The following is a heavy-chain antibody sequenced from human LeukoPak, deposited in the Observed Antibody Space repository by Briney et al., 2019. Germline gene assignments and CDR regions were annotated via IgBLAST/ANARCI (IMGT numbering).Heavy chain of an antibody. CDR3: ARQPMGGYYDSSGYPTDAFDI. J-gene: IGHJ3*02. Sequence: GESLKISCKGSGYRFTSYWIGWVRQMPGKGLEWMGIIYPGDSDTRYSPSFQGQVTISADKSISTAYLQWSSLKASDTAMYYCARQPMGGYYDSSGYPTDAFDIWGQGTMVTVSS. V-gene: IGHV5-51*01. CDR2: IYPGDSDT. CDR1: GYRFTSYW. D-gene: IGHD3-22*01.